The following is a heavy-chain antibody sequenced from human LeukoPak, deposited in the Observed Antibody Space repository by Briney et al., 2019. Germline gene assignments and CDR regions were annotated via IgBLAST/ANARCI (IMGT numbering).Heavy chain of an antibody. Sequence: GGSLRLSCAASGFTFSSYALHWVRQAPGKGLEWVAVISYDGSNKYYADSVKGRFTISRDNSKNTLYLQMNSLKPEDTAVYYCARGDRSRNSSSWYAYFDYWGQGTLVTVSS. V-gene: IGHV3-30-3*01. CDR3: ARGDRSRNSSSWYAYFDY. J-gene: IGHJ4*02. D-gene: IGHD6-13*01. CDR2: ISYDGSNK. CDR1: GFTFSSYA.